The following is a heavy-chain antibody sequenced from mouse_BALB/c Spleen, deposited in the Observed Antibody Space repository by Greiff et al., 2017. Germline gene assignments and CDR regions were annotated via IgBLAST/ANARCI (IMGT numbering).Heavy chain of an antibody. CDR3: ALYYYGSSYVGAMDY. Sequence: DVQLQESGAELVKPGASVKLSCTASGFNIKDTYMHWVKQRPEQGLEWIGRIDPANGNTKYDPKFQGKATITADTSSNTAYLQLSSLTSEDTAVYYCALYYYGSSYVGAMDYWGQGTSVTVSS. V-gene: IGHV14-3*02. J-gene: IGHJ4*01. CDR2: IDPANGNT. D-gene: IGHD1-1*01. CDR1: GFNIKDTY.